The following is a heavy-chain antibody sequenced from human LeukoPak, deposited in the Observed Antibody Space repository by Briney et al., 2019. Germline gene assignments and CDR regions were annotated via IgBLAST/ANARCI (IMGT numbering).Heavy chain of an antibody. V-gene: IGHV4-59*01. CDR3: ATTWYYDTRGYLFDD. Sequence: SETLSLTCSVSGVPISTYYWSWIRESPGKRLKWIAYVYYNGDIMYNPSLKSRVTISLDTSKNQFSLNMASVTAADTAVYFCATTWYYDTRGYLFDDWGHGTLVTVSS. CDR1: GVPISTYY. CDR2: VYYNGDI. J-gene: IGHJ4*01. D-gene: IGHD3-22*01.